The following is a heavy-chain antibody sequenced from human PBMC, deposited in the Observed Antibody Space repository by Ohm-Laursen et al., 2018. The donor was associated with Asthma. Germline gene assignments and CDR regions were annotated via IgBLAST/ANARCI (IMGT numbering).Heavy chain of an antibody. CDR3: AKPVVPVYSYGMDV. V-gene: IGHV3-33*06. D-gene: IGHD2-2*01. J-gene: IGHJ6*02. CDR1: GFAFSRYG. Sequence: SLRLSCTASGFAFSRYGMYWVRQAPGKGLQWVAVIWSDGSNQYYGDSVKGRFTIPRDNSKKMVYLQMNSLRAEDTAVYYFAKPVVPVYSYGMDVWGQGTTVTVSS. CDR2: IWSDGSNQ.